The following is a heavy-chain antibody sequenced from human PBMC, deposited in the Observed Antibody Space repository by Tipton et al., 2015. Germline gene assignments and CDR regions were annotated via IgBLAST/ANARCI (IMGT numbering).Heavy chain of an antibody. V-gene: IGHV4-34*09. D-gene: IGHD3-3*01. J-gene: IGHJ4*02. Sequence: TLSLTCAVYGGSFSGYSWNWIRLHPGKGLEWIGYIYYSGSTYYNRSLKSRVTISVDTSNNQFSLKLSSVTAADTAVYYCARSPVITIFGVTYFDYWGQGTLVTVSS. CDR3: ARSPVITIFGVTYFDY. CDR2: IYYSGST. CDR1: GGSFSGYS.